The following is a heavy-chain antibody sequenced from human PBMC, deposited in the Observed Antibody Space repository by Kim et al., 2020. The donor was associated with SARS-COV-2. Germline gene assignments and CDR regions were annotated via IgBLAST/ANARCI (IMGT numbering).Heavy chain of an antibody. CDR1: GFTFSSYA. V-gene: IGHV3-23*01. Sequence: GGSLRLSCAASGFTFSSYAMIWVRQAPGKGLEWVSAISGSGGSTYYADSVKGRFTISRDNSKNTLYLQMNSLRAEDTAVYYCAKASITVFGVVISHYYYYFMDVWGKGTTVTVSS. CDR3: AKASITVFGVVISHYYYYFMDV. CDR2: ISGSGGST. J-gene: IGHJ6*03. D-gene: IGHD3-3*01.